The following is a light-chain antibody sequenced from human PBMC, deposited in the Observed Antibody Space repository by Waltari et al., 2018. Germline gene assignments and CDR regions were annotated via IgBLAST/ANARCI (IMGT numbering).Light chain of an antibody. V-gene: IGKV3-11*01. J-gene: IGKJ2*01. CDR1: QNIENY. CDR2: DAS. Sequence: EIILTQSPATLSLSPGERATLSCRASQNIENYLAWYQQKPGQAPSLLIYDASNRAAGIPARFSGGGSGTDFTLSISSLEPEDFAVYYCQQRSRWSRTFGQGTKLEIK. CDR3: QQRSRWSRT.